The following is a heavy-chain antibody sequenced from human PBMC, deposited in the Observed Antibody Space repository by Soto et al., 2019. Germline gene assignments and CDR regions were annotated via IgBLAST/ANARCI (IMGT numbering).Heavy chain of an antibody. J-gene: IGHJ4*02. Sequence: PSETLSLTCTVSGGSISSSSYYWGWIRQPPGKGLEWIGSTYYSGSTYYNPSLKSRVTISVDTSKNQFSLKLSSVTAADTAVYYCASHPKYGYCSGGSCYPYYFDYWGQGTLVTVSS. CDR3: ASHPKYGYCSGGSCYPYYFDY. CDR2: TYYSGST. V-gene: IGHV4-39*01. D-gene: IGHD2-15*01. CDR1: GGSISSSSYY.